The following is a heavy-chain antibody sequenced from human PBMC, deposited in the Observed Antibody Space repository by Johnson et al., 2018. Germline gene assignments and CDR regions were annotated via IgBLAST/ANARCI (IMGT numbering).Heavy chain of an antibody. CDR3: AKDRRAYSSGTGGAFDI. D-gene: IGHD6-19*01. J-gene: IGHJ3*02. Sequence: VESGGSLRLSCAASGFTFSSYAMSWVRQAPGKGLEWVSAISGSGGSTYYADSVKGRFTISRDNSKNTLYLQMNSLRAEDTAVYYCAKDRRAYSSGTGGAFDIWGQGTMVTVSS. CDR1: GFTFSSYA. CDR2: ISGSGGST. V-gene: IGHV3-23*01.